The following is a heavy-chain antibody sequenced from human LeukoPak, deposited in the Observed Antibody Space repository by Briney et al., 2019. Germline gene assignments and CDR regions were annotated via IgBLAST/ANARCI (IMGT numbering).Heavy chain of an antibody. D-gene: IGHD2-21*01. CDR1: GFTFSNYA. CDR2: ISGSGDNT. Sequence: GGSLRLSCAASGFTFSNYAMSWVRQAPGKGLEWVSAISGSGDNTYYADSVKGRFTISRDTSKNTVYVQMNSLRSEDTAVYYCVRDADWSFDYWGQGTLVTVSS. CDR3: VRDADWSFDY. J-gene: IGHJ4*02. V-gene: IGHV3-23*01.